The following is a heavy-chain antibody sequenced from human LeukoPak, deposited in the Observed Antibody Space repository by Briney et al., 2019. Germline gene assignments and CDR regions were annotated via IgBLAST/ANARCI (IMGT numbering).Heavy chain of an antibody. D-gene: IGHD1-26*01. CDR2: IYYSGST. CDR1: SGSISSGTYY. CDR3: ARNASDSGTSYFDY. Sequence: SETLSLTCTVSSGSISSGTYYWGWVRQPPGKGLEWIGSIYYSGSTSCNPSLKSRVTISVDTSKNQFSLKLDSVTAADTAVYYCARNASDSGTSYFDYWGQGTLVTVSS. V-gene: IGHV4-39*01. J-gene: IGHJ4*02.